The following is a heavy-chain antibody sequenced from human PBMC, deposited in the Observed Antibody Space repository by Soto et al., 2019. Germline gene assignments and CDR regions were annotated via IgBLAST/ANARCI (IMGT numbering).Heavy chain of an antibody. CDR2: ISDEGSNK. D-gene: IGHD6-19*01. CDR1: GFTFSSYA. CDR3: ASLYSSGWYVDFDY. V-gene: IGHV3-30-3*01. J-gene: IGHJ4*02. Sequence: GGSLRLSCAASGFTFSSYAMHWVRQAPGKGLEWVAVISDEGSNKYYADSVKGRFTISRDNSKNTLYLQMNSLRDEDTAVYYCASLYSSGWYVDFDYWGQGTLVTVSS.